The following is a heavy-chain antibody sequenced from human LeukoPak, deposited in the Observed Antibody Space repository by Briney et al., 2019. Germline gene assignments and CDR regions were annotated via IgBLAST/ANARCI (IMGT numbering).Heavy chain of an antibody. V-gene: IGHV3-23*01. Sequence: GGSLRLSCAASGFTFSSYAMSWVRQAPGKGLEWVSGFSGSGGSTYYADSLKGRFTISRDNSKSTLYLQMNSLRAEDTAVYYCARAGNTRFDYWGQGTLVTVSS. CDR1: GFTFSSYA. D-gene: IGHD1-26*01. CDR2: FSGSGGST. CDR3: ARAGNTRFDY. J-gene: IGHJ4*02.